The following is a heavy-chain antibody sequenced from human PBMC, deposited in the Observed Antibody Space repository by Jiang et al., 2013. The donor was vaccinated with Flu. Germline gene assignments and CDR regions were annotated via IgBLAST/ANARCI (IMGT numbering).Heavy chain of an antibody. CDR2: INPSGTNT. D-gene: IGHD1-26*01. J-gene: IGHJ4*02. Sequence: GAEVKKPGASVKVSCKASGYTFTGYYIHWVRQAPGQGLEWMGLINPSGTNTSYAPRFQGRVTMTRDTSTSTVYMGLSSLRFEDTAVYYCARSSGSYYFDYWGQGTLVTVSA. V-gene: IGHV1-46*01. CDR1: GYTFTGYY. CDR3: ARSSGSYYFDY.